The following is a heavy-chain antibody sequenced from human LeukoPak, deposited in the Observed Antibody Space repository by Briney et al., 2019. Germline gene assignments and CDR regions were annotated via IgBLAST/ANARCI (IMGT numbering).Heavy chain of an antibody. CDR2: ISSGGGYM. CDR3: ARSSGYSYGYHDY. J-gene: IGHJ4*02. D-gene: IGHD5-18*01. Sequence: GGSLRLSCAASGFTFSTYSMNWVRQAPGRGLEWVSSISSGGGYMYYADSMKGRFTISRDNAKNSLYLQMNSLRAEDTAVYYCARSSGYSYGYHDYWGQGTLVTVSS. V-gene: IGHV3-21*01. CDR1: GFTFSTYS.